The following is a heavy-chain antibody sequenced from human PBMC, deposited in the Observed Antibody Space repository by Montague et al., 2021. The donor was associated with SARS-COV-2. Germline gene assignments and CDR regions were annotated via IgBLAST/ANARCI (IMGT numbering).Heavy chain of an antibody. V-gene: IGHV3-48*03. CDR2: ISSSGSTI. J-gene: IGHJ6*03. D-gene: IGHD2-15*01. CDR1: GFTFSSYE. Sequence: SLRLSCAASGFTFSSYEMNWVRQAPGKGLEWVSYISSSGSTIYYADSVKGRFTISRDNAKNSLYLQMNSLRAEDTAVYYCAKVPYCNGGSCYYYYYYMDVWGKGTTVTVSS. CDR3: AKVPYCNGGSCYYYYYYMDV.